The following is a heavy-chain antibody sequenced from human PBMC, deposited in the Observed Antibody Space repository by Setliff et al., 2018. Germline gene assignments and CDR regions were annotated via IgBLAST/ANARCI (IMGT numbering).Heavy chain of an antibody. CDR2: ISTYNGKT. V-gene: IGHV1-18*01. Sequence: ASVKVSCKTSGYTFISYGINWVRQAPGQGLEWMGWISTYNGKTNYAQKFQGRVTMTTDTSTSTAYMELRSLRSEDTAVYYCAREGPSMVTAPGRSGYVDWGQGTLVTVSS. CDR3: AREGPSMVTAPGRSGYVD. CDR1: GYTFISYG. D-gene: IGHD3-22*01. J-gene: IGHJ4*02.